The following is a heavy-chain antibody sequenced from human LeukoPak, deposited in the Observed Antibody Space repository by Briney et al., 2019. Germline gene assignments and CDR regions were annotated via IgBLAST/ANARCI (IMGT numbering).Heavy chain of an antibody. CDR2: VSTGGGGT. Sequence: QAAGSLTLSCAASGLTFGSHAMSWVRQAPGKGLEWVSSVSTGGGGTSYADSVKGRITISRDNSKNTVYLQMNSLRAEDTAVYFCVKTFQYSSDWYDYWGRGTLVTVSS. V-gene: IGHV3-23*01. J-gene: IGHJ4*02. D-gene: IGHD6-13*01. CDR3: VKTFQYSSDWYDY. CDR1: GLTFGSHA.